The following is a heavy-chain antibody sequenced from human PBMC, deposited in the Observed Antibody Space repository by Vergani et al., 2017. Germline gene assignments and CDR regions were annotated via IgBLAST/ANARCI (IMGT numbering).Heavy chain of an antibody. CDR3: ARGGRQWLGRTYFDY. CDR1: GGSFSGYY. Sequence: VQLQQWGGGLLKPSETLSLTCAVYGGSFSGYYWSWIRQPPGKGLEWIGEINHSGSTNYNPSLKSRVTISVDTSKNQFSLKLSSVTAADTAVYYCARGGRQWLGRTYFDYWGQGTLVTVSS. J-gene: IGHJ4*02. CDR2: INHSGST. D-gene: IGHD6-19*01. V-gene: IGHV4-34*01.